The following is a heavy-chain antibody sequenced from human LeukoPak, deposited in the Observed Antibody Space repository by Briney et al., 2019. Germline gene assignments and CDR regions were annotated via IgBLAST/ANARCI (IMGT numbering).Heavy chain of an antibody. D-gene: IGHD7-27*01. Sequence: GGSLRLSCAASGFTFSSYGIHWVRQAPGKGLEWVAVISSDGRTTYYADSVKGRFTISRDNSKNTLYVQMNSLRAEDTAVYYCAKDGGLWVSAHWGDSWGRGTLVTVSS. CDR3: AKDGGLWVSAHWGDS. J-gene: IGHJ4*02. V-gene: IGHV3-30*18. CDR1: GFTFSSYG. CDR2: ISSDGRTT.